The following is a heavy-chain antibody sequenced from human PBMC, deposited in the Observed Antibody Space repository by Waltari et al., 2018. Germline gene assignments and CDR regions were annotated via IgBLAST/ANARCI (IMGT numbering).Heavy chain of an antibody. D-gene: IGHD3-16*01. Sequence: QVQIQQWGAGLLKSSETLSLTCAVYGGSFSGHYWSWFRQPPGKGLEWIGDIDYSGSTNYSPSLESRVTISVDTSKNQFSLRLTSVTGADTSVYYCARGRLRAGFDSWGHGTLVTVSS. CDR1: GGSFSGHY. CDR3: ARGRLRAGFDS. CDR2: IDYSGST. V-gene: IGHV4-34*01. J-gene: IGHJ5*01.